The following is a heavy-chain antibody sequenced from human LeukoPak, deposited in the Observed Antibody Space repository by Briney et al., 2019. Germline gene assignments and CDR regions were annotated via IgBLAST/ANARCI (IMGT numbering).Heavy chain of an antibody. V-gene: IGHV3-23*01. J-gene: IGHJ4*02. Sequence: PGGSLRLSCVASGFAFGSYAMSWVRQAPGKGLEWVSAIDGRRTYYEDSVKGRFTISRDNSKNTLYLQMNSLRPEDTAFYYSAKDPRAGSGYYFDYWGQGTLVTVSS. CDR1: GFAFGSYA. CDR3: AKDPRAGSGYYFDY. D-gene: IGHD3-22*01. CDR2: IDGRRT.